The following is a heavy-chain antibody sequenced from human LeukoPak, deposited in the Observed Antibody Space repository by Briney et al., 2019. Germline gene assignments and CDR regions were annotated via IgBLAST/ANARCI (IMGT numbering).Heavy chain of an antibody. Sequence: ASVKVSCKASGYTFTGYYMHWVRQAPGQGLEWMGWINPNSGGTNYAQKFQGRVTMTRDTSISTAYMELSRLRSDDTAVYYCARDLDYGDYVVRFEDDYWGQGTLVTVSS. CDR1: GYTFTGYY. J-gene: IGHJ4*02. CDR2: INPNSGGT. D-gene: IGHD4-17*01. CDR3: ARDLDYGDYVVRFEDDY. V-gene: IGHV1-2*02.